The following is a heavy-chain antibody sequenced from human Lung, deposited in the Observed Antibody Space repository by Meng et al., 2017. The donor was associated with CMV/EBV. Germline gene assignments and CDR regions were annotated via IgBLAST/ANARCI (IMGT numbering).Heavy chain of an antibody. J-gene: IGHJ6*02. Sequence: ASXXVSXKASGYIFSGYYIHWVRQAPGQGLEWMGWINPNSGGTNYAQKFQGRVTMTRDTSISTAYIDLSRLKSDDTAVYYCARGLGDYCSTTSCSYGVDVWXQGTXVNVAS. CDR3: ARGLGDYCSTTSCSYGVDV. CDR1: GYIFSGYY. D-gene: IGHD2-2*01. V-gene: IGHV1-2*02. CDR2: INPNSGGT.